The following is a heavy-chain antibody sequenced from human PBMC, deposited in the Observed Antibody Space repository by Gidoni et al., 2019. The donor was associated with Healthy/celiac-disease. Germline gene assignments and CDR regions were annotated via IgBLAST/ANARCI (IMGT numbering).Heavy chain of an antibody. J-gene: IGHJ6*02. V-gene: IGHV1-69*02. CDR1: GGTFSSYT. CDR3: ARGLNTAMAGYYYGMDV. CDR2: IITISGIA. Sequence: QVQLVQSGAEVKKPGSSVKVSCKASGGTFSSYTISWVRQAPGQGLEWMGRIITISGIANYAQKFQGRVTNTADKSTSTAYMELSSLRSEDTAVYYCARGLNTAMAGYYYGMDVWGQGTTVTVSS. D-gene: IGHD5-18*01.